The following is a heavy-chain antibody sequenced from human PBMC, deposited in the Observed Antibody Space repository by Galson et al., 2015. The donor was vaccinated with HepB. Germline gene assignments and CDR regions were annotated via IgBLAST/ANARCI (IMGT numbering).Heavy chain of an antibody. CDR2: INPEDGAT. D-gene: IGHD1-1*01. CDR3: ARERLEGTPAKTRFDN. V-gene: IGHV1-46*01. CDR1: GYSFTSFH. J-gene: IGHJ4*02. Sequence: SVKVSCKASGYSFTSFHMHWVRQAPGQGLEWLGIINPEDGATNYAQKLRGRVTMTRDTSTSTFYMDLSSLRPEDTALYYCARERLEGTPAKTRFDNWGQGPLVTVSS.